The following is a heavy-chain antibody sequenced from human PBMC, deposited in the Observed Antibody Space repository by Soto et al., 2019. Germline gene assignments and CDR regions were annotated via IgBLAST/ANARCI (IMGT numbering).Heavy chain of an antibody. CDR3: ARDQGGSYYVASDY. V-gene: IGHV1-18*04. J-gene: IGHJ4*02. D-gene: IGHD3-10*01. CDR1: GYTFNKYA. Sequence: QVQLVQSGAEVKKPGASVKVSCKASGYTFNKYAISWVRQAPGQGLEWMGWVSGANGNTNYAQKLEGRVTMTKDTSTRTAYMEMENLRSDDTAVYYCARDQGGSYYVASDYWGQGTLVTVSS. CDR2: VSGANGNT.